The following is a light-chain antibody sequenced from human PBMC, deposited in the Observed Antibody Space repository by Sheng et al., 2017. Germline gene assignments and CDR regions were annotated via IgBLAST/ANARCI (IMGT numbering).Light chain of an antibody. CDR1: SDNVGDQG. V-gene: IGLV10-54*04. CDR2: RNN. J-gene: IGLJ2*01. CDR3: SAWDSSLSVVV. Sequence: AGLTQPPSVSKGLRQTATLTCTGNSDNVGDQGAAWLQQYRGHPPKLLSYRNNNRPSGISERFSASRSGNTATLTITGLQPEDEADYYCSAWDSSLSVVVFGGGTELTV.